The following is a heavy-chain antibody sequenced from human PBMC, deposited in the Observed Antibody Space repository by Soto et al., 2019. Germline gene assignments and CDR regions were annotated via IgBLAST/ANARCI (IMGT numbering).Heavy chain of an antibody. CDR2: IWYDGSNK. CDR1: GFIFNEYG. J-gene: IGHJ4*02. D-gene: IGHD1-26*01. V-gene: IGHV3-33*01. Sequence: QVQLVESGGGVVQPGRSLRLSCAASGFIFNEYGMHWVRQAPGKGLAWVAAIWYDGSNKYYADSVRGRFTFSRDNSRNTMSLQRNSLRVEDTAMYYCARWGCSGSNCNLNQRSFDLWGQGTLVTVSS. CDR3: ARWGCSGSNCNLNQRSFDL.